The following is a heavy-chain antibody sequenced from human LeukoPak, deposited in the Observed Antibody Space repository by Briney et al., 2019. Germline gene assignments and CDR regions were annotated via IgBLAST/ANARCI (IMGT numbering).Heavy chain of an antibody. CDR1: DTSITSYY. J-gene: IGHJ6*03. V-gene: IGHV4-59*01. Sequence: PSETLSLTCTVSDTSITSYYWTWLRQPPGKGLEWIGFVFYTGSTNYNPSLKSRVTFSLDTSKNQFSLKLSSVTAADTAVYYCARAQGEGNYDILTGYWNYYYYYMDVWGKGTTVTISS. CDR3: ARAQGEGNYDILTGYWNYYYYYMDV. D-gene: IGHD3-9*01. CDR2: VFYTGST.